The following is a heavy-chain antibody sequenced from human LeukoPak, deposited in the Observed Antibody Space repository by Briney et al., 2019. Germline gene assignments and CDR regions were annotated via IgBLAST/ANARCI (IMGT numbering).Heavy chain of an antibody. V-gene: IGHV4-38-2*02. J-gene: IGHJ4*02. CDR2: IYHSGST. CDR3: ARGSIVVVPADY. CDR1: GYSISSGYY. D-gene: IGHD2-2*01. Sequence: PSETLSLTCTASGYSISSGYYWGWIRQPPGKGLEWIGSIYHSGSTYYNPSLKSRVTISVDTSKNQFSLKLSSVTAADTAVYYCARGSIVVVPADYWGQGTLVTVSS.